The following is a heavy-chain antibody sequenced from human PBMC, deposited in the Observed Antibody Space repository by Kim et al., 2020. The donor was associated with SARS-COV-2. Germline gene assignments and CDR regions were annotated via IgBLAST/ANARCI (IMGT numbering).Heavy chain of an antibody. D-gene: IGHD6-6*01. J-gene: IGHJ5*02. CDR3: ARDHSSSSGQSGFDP. V-gene: IGHV1-18*01. Sequence: ASVKVSCKASGYTFSTYGINWVRQAPGQGLEWMGWISTYNGNTNYAQKLQGRVTLTTNTSTRTAYMELRTLPSDDTAVYYCARDHSSSSGQSGFDPWGQGNLVTVSS. CDR2: ISTYNGNT. CDR1: GYTFSTYG.